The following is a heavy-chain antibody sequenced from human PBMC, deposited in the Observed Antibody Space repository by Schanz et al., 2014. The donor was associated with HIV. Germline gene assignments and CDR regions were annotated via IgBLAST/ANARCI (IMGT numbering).Heavy chain of an antibody. J-gene: IGHJ3*01. CDR2: IWYDGSNK. CDR1: GFTFTSYG. V-gene: IGHV3-33*08. Sequence: QLQLVESGGGVDQPGRSLRLSCAASGFTFTSYGLHWVRQAPGKGLEWVALIWYDGSNKYYADSVKGRFTISKDNSKNTLYLQMNSLRAEDTAVYYCAREGESSGRAGLFDLWGQGAMVTVSS. CDR3: AREGESSGRAGLFDL. D-gene: IGHD6-19*01.